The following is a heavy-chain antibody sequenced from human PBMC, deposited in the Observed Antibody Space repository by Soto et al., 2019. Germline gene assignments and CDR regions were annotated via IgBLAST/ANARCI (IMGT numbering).Heavy chain of an antibody. CDR2: ISESGDGT. CDR3: AKNGDFWSWGMDV. V-gene: IGHV3-23*01. D-gene: IGHD3-3*01. CDR1: SGSISTDY. Sequence: ETLSLTCAVSSGSISTDYWWSWVRRPPGKGLEWVSLISESGDGTYYADCVKGRFTISRDNSQRTLNLQMNSLRAEDTAVYYCAKNGDFWSWGMDVWGQGTTVTVSS. J-gene: IGHJ6*02.